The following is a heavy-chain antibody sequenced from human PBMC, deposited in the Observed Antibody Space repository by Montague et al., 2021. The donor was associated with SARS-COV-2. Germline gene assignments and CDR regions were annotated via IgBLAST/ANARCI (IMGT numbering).Heavy chain of an antibody. CDR3: VRGIEAAGSYDY. J-gene: IGHJ4*02. Sequence: CAISGDSVSSNSATWNWIGQSPSRGLEWLGRTYYRSMWKSDYARSVKSRIAINPDTSKNQFSLQLRSVTPEDTALYYCVRGIEAAGSYDYWGQGTLVTVSS. CDR2: TYYRSMWKS. D-gene: IGHD6-13*01. CDR1: GDSVSSNSAT. V-gene: IGHV6-1*01.